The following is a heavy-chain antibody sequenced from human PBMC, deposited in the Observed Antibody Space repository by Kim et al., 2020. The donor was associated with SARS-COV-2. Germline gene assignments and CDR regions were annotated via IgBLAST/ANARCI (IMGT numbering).Heavy chain of an antibody. CDR3: ARASHCTNGVCPIFDY. Sequence: SETLSLTCTVSGGSISSSSYYWGWIRQPPGKGLEWIGSIYYSGSTYYNPSLKSRVTISVDTSKNQFSLKLSSVTAADTAVYYCARASHCTNGVCPIFDYWGQGTLVTVSS. D-gene: IGHD2-8*01. J-gene: IGHJ4*02. CDR1: GGSISSSSYY. V-gene: IGHV4-39*01. CDR2: IYYSGST.